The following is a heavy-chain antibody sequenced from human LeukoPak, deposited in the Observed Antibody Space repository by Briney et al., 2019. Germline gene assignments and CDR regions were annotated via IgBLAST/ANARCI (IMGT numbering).Heavy chain of an antibody. V-gene: IGHV4-61*02. CDR3: ARGHRAGYYKRWFDY. CDR2: IYTSEST. J-gene: IGHJ4*02. Sequence: SQTLSLTCTVSGASISSGSYYWSWIRQPAGKGLEWIGRIYTSESTNYNPSLKSRVTISVDTSKNQFSLKLSSVTAADTAVYYCARGHRAGYYKRWFDYWGQGTLVTVSS. D-gene: IGHD3-9*01. CDR1: GASISSGSYY.